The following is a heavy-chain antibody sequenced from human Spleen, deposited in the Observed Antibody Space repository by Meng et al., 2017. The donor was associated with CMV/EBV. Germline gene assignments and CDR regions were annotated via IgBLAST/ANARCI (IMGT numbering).Heavy chain of an antibody. CDR2: ISYDGSNN. V-gene: IGHV3-30*04. Sequence: SCKTSGFTFSSHAIHWVRQAPGKGLEWVAAISYDGSNNYYADSVKGRFTISRDNSKNTLYLQMKSLRIEDTAVYYCARVSGVSYGNYVGGWFDPWGQGTLVTVSS. CDR1: GFTFSSHA. D-gene: IGHD4-11*01. CDR3: ARVSGVSYGNYVGGWFDP. J-gene: IGHJ5*02.